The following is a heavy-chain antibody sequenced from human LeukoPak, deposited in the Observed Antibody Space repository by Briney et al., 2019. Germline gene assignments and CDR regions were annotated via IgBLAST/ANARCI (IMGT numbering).Heavy chain of an antibody. CDR3: ARGGYSYGYGGYSDY. D-gene: IGHD5-18*01. CDR2: ISAYNGNT. CDR1: GYTFTSYG. V-gene: IGHV1-18*01. Sequence: GASVKVSCKASGYTFTSYGISWVRQAPGQGLEWMGWISAYNGNTNYAQKLQGRVTMTTDTSTSTAYMELRSLRSDDTAVYYCARGGYSYGYGGYSDYWGQGTLVTVSS. J-gene: IGHJ4*02.